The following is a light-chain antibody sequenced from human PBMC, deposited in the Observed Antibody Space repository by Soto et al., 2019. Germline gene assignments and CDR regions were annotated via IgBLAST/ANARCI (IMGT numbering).Light chain of an antibody. CDR2: GAS. Sequence: EIVLTQSPGTLSLSPGERATLSCRAGQSVSSSYLAWYQQKPGQAPRLLIYGASSRATGIPDRLSGSGSGTDFTLTISRVEPEDFAVYYCHQYGSSPWTFGQGTKVEIK. J-gene: IGKJ1*01. V-gene: IGKV3-20*01. CDR3: HQYGSSPWT. CDR1: QSVSSSY.